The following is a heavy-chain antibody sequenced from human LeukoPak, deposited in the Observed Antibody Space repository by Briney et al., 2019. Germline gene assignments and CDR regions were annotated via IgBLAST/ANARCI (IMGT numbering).Heavy chain of an antibody. CDR2: ISANGGET. Sequence: PTGGSLRLSCVASGFTFSDFDMNWVRQAPGKGLEWVSSISANGGETSYADSVKGRFTISRDDAKSSLYLQMNSLRAEDTAIYYCAKVPRQHDNWFDPWGQGTLVTVSS. V-gene: IGHV3-23*01. CDR3: AKVPRQHDNWFDP. D-gene: IGHD3-9*01. J-gene: IGHJ5*02. CDR1: GFTFSDFD.